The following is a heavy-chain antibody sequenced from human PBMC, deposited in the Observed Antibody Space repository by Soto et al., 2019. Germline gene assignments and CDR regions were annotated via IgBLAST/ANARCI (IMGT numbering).Heavy chain of an antibody. Sequence: GGSLRLSCAASGFTFSSYAMSWVRQAPGKGLEWVSAISGSGGSTYYADSVKGRFTISRDNSKNTLYLQMNSLRAEDTAVYYCAKDPRRGYCSGGSCHNWFDPWGQGTLVTVSS. J-gene: IGHJ5*02. CDR2: ISGSGGST. CDR3: AKDPRRGYCSGGSCHNWFDP. CDR1: GFTFSSYA. D-gene: IGHD2-15*01. V-gene: IGHV3-23*01.